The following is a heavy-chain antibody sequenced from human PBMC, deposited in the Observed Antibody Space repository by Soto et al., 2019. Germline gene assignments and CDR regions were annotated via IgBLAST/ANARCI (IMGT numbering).Heavy chain of an antibody. D-gene: IGHD3-9*01. J-gene: IGHJ5*02. CDR3: ARDSMTGLNWLDP. Sequence: GGSLRLSCAASGFTFSSYSMNWVRQAPGKGLEWVSYISSSSSTIYYADSVKGRFTISRDNAKNSLYLQMNSLRAEDTAVYYCARDSMTGLNWLDPWGQGTLVTVSS. V-gene: IGHV3-48*01. CDR1: GFTFSSYS. CDR2: ISSSSSTI.